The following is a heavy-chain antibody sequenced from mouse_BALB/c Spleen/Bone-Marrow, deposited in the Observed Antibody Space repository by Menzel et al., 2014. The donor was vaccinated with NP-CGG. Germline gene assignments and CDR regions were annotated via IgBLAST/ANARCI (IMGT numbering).Heavy chain of an antibody. D-gene: IGHD2-1*01. V-gene: IGHV4-1*02. CDR2: INPDSSTI. CDR1: GFDFSGYW. J-gene: IGHJ2*01. Sequence: EVQVVESGGGLVQPGGSLKLSCAASGFDFSGYWMSWVRQAPGKGLEWIGEINPDSSTINYTPSLKDRFIISRDNAKNAMYLQMSKVRSEDTALYYCARQGYYGKGDYWGQGTTLTVSS. CDR3: ARQGYYGKGDY.